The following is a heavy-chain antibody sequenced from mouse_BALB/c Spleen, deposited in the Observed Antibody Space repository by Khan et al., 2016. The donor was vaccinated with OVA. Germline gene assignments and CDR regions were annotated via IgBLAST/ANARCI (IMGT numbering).Heavy chain of an antibody. D-gene: IGHD2-2*01. Sequence: VQLKESGPELMKPGASVKISCKASGYSFTTYYLHWVMQSHGESLEWIGYVDPFSGGTTYNQKFKGKATLTVDKSSRTAYMHLSNLTSEDSAVYDCTGHGYVACFTYWGQGTLVTVSA. J-gene: IGHJ3*01. CDR1: GYSFTTYY. CDR2: VDPFSGGT. V-gene: IGHV1S135*01. CDR3: TGHGYVACFTY.